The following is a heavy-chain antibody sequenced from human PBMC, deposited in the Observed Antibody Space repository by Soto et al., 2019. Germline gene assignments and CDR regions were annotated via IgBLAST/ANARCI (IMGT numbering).Heavy chain of an antibody. CDR3: ARAPYSXNW. D-gene: IGHD6-13*01. CDR1: GYTFTSYV. V-gene: IGHV1-2*02. J-gene: IGHJ2*01. Sequence: ASVKCCCPASGYTFTSYVISWVRQAPGQVIGFMGWINPNNGGTNYAQKFQGSVTMTRXTSITTAYIELSSLRTADTAVYDSARAPYSXNW. CDR2: INPNNGGT.